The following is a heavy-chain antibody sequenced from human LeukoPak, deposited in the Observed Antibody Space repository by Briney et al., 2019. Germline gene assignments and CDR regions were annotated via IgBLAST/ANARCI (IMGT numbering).Heavy chain of an antibody. D-gene: IGHD3-22*01. CDR3: ARGFHRYNYDSGAYSVY. V-gene: IGHV3-20*04. CDR2: INWNGNTI. Sequence: GGSLRLSCAASGFTFDDYDISWVRQAPGKGLEWVSHINWNGNTIGYADSVKGRFTISRDNAKNSLYLQMNSLRVEDTAVYYCARGFHRYNYDSGAYSVYWGQGTLVTVSS. CDR1: GFTFDDYD. J-gene: IGHJ4*02.